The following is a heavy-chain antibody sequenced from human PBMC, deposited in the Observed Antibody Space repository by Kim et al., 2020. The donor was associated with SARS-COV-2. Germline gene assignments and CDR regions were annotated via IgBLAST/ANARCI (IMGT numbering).Heavy chain of an antibody. D-gene: IGHD5-12*01. V-gene: IGHV4-59*13. Sequence: SETLSLTCTVSGGAISNYYWSWIRQPPGKELEWIGYIFYSGNTNYNPSLKSRVTISVDTSKNQFSLKLSSVTAADTAVYYCARDPRGRSGGYGFDYWGQGTLVTVSS. CDR3: ARDPRGRSGGYGFDY. CDR1: GGAISNYY. J-gene: IGHJ4*02. CDR2: IFYSGNT.